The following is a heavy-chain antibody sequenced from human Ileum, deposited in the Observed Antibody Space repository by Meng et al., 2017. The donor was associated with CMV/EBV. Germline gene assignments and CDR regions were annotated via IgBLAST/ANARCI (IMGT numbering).Heavy chain of an antibody. CDR1: GFTFDDYA. CDR2: ISWDGGST. V-gene: IGHV3-43D*03. Sequence: GGSLRLSCAASGFTFDDYAMHWVRQAPGKGLEWVSLISWDGGSTYYADSVKGRFTISRDNSKNSLYLQMNSLRAEDTALYYCAKDAWVVPAARGEGGFDYWGQGTLVTVSS. J-gene: IGHJ4*02. CDR3: AKDAWVVPAARGEGGFDY. D-gene: IGHD2-2*01.